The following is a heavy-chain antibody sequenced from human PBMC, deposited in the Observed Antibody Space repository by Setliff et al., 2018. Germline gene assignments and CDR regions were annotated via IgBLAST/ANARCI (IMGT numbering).Heavy chain of an antibody. Sequence: SETLSLTCTVSGDSISRAMYYWSWLRQSAGKGLECIGRIYTDGSTKYNHSLTSRVTLLIDTANNQISLMLSSVTAADTAVYYCARMSGFLYMDVWGKGTPVTVSS. CDR3: ARMSGFLYMDV. CDR1: GDSISRAMYY. J-gene: IGHJ6*03. V-gene: IGHV4-61*02. CDR2: IYTDGST. D-gene: IGHD3-3*01.